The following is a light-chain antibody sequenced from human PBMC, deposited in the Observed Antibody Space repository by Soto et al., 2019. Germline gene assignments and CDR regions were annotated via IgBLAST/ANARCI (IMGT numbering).Light chain of an antibody. CDR1: QSVNRN. J-gene: IGKJ4*01. CDR2: GAS. Sequence: EKVMTQSPATLSVSPGERATLSCRASQSVNRNLAWYQQKPGQAPRLLIYGASTRATGVPARFSGSASGTEFTLTISSLQSEDFAVYYCQQYNDWPLTFGGGTKVAIK. CDR3: QQYNDWPLT. V-gene: IGKV3-15*01.